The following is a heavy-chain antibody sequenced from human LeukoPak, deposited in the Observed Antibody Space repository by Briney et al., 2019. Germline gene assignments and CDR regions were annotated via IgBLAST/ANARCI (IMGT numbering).Heavy chain of an antibody. Sequence: SETLSLTCTVSGGSISSGGYYWSWIRQHPGKGLEWIGYIYYSGSTYYNPSPKSRVTISVDTSKNQFSLKLSSVTAADTAVYYCARVLTPPYFDYWGQGTLVTVSS. D-gene: IGHD3-9*01. CDR2: IYYSGST. J-gene: IGHJ4*02. CDR1: GGSISSGGYY. V-gene: IGHV4-31*03. CDR3: ARVLTPPYFDY.